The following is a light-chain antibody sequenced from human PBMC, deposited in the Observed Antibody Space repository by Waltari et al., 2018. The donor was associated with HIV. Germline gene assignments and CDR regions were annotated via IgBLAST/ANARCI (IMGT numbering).Light chain of an antibody. CDR3: QQANSFPLT. CDR1: QGISNW. CDR2: GAS. J-gene: IGKJ4*01. V-gene: IGKV1-12*01. Sequence: DIQMTQSPSSVSASVGDRVNLTCRASQGISNWLGWYQQRPGKAPKLLIFGASSLQSGVPARFSGSGSGTHFTLSILSLQPEDYATYLCQQANSFPLTFGGGTRVEIK.